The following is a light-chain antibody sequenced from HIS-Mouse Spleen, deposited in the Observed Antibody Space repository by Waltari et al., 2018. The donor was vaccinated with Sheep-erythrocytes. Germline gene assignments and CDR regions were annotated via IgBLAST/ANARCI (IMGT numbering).Light chain of an antibody. Sequence: EIVLTQYPATLSLSPGERATLSCRASQGVSSYLAWYQQKPGQAPRLLIYDASNRATGITARFSGSGSGTDFTLTISSLEPEDFAVYYCQQRSNWYTFGQGTKLEIK. J-gene: IGKJ2*01. CDR1: QGVSSY. V-gene: IGKV3-11*01. CDR2: DAS. CDR3: QQRSNWYT.